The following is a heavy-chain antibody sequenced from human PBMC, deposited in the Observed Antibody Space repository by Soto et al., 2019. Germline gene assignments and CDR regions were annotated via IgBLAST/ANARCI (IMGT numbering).Heavy chain of an antibody. V-gene: IGHV1-69*13. D-gene: IGHD3-16*01. CDR2: IIPIFGTA. CDR3: ARDQVWAISKGDDSGY. J-gene: IGHJ4*02. CDR1: GGTFSSYA. Sequence: ASVKVSCKASGGTFSSYAISWVRQAPGQGLEWMGGIIPIFGTANYAQKFQGRVTITADESTSTAYMELSSLRSEDTAVYYCARDQVWAISKGDDSGYWGQGTLVTVSS.